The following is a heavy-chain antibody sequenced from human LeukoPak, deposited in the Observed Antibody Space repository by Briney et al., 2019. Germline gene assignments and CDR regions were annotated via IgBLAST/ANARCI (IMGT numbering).Heavy chain of an antibody. CDR2: INPNTGDT. V-gene: IGHV1-2*02. Sequence: ASVKVSCKASGYTFTGYYMHWVRQAAGQGVEWMGWINPNTGDTNFAQKFQGRVAMTRDTSLSTAYMDLSRLTSDDPAVYYCARDWPGISLHFDLWGRGTLITVSS. D-gene: IGHD2-15*01. CDR1: GYTFTGYY. J-gene: IGHJ2*01. CDR3: ARDWPGISLHFDL.